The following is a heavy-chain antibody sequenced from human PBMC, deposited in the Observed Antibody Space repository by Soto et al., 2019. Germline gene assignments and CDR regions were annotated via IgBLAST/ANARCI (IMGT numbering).Heavy chain of an antibody. CDR2: IYYSGST. J-gene: IGHJ4*02. V-gene: IGHV4-61*01. Sequence: KPSETLSLTCTVSGGSVSSGSYYWSWIRQPPGKGLEWIGYIYYSGSTNYNPSLKSRVTISVDTSKNQFSLKLSSVTAADTAVYYCARRKKEMAYHYWGQGTLVTVSS. CDR3: ARRKKEMAYHY. CDR1: GGSVSSGSYY.